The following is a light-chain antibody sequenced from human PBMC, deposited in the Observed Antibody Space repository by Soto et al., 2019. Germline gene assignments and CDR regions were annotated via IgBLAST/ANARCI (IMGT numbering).Light chain of an antibody. CDR1: QDISNY. CDR3: QQYDNLPYT. J-gene: IGKJ2*01. V-gene: IGKV1-33*01. CDR2: HES. Sequence: DIQMTQSPSSLSASVGDRVTITCHASQDISNYLNWYQQKPGKAPKLLIYHESNLETGVPSMFSGSGSATDLTFSISNVQPEDLATYYCQQYDNLPYTFGRGTKLEIK.